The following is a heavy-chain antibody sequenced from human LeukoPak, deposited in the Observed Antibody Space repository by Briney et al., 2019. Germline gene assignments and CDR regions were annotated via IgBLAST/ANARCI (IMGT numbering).Heavy chain of an antibody. Sequence: GGSLRLSWAASGFTFSSYAMSWVRQAPGKGREWVSGISWNSGSIGYADSVKGRFTISRDNAKNSLYLQMNSLRAEDTALYYCAKGSVAGISLYYFDYWGQGTLVTVSS. CDR1: GFTFSSYA. D-gene: IGHD6-19*01. CDR3: AKGSVAGISLYYFDY. V-gene: IGHV3-9*01. CDR2: ISWNSGSI. J-gene: IGHJ4*02.